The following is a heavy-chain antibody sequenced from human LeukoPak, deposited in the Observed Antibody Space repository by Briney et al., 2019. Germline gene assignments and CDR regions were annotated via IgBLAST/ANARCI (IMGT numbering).Heavy chain of an antibody. CDR1: GFTFSSYA. CDR2: ISSNGDSI. CDR3: VKSYSSSWLNAFDI. D-gene: IGHD6-13*01. J-gene: IGHJ3*02. V-gene: IGHV3-64D*06. Sequence: GRSLRLSCSASGFTFSSYAMHWVRQAPGKGLEYVSVISSNGDSIYYADSVKGRFTISRDNSKNTLYLQMSSLRAEDTAVYFCVKSYSSSWLNAFDIWGQGTMVTVSS.